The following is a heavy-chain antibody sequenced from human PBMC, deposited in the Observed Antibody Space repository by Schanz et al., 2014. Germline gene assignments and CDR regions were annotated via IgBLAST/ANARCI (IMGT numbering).Heavy chain of an antibody. CDR3: AREKGHGYSGFS. CDR2: ISPNSGDT. D-gene: IGHD5-12*01. J-gene: IGHJ5*02. Sequence: QVQLVQSGAEVKKPGASVKVYCKASGYTFTTYYLHWVRQAPGQGLEWMGRISPNSGDTHSAQKFQGRVTMTWDRSISTANMELSRLRSDDTAVYYCAREKGHGYSGFSWGQGTLLAVSS. CDR1: GYTFTTYY. V-gene: IGHV1-2*06.